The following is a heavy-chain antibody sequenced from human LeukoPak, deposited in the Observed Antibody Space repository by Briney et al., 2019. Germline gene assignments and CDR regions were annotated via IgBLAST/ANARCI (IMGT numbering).Heavy chain of an antibody. Sequence: GQCLKISCKGSGDIFTSYWIGWVRQLAGKGLEWMGIIYTGDSDTRYRPSFPGQVTISGDKYISTAYVQCSSLQASDTAMYYCARRVLDYFEHWGQGTLVTLST. CDR1: GDIFTSYW. V-gene: IGHV5-51*01. D-gene: IGHD4/OR15-4a*01. J-gene: IGHJ4*02. CDR2: IYTGDSDT. CDR3: ARRVLDYFEH.